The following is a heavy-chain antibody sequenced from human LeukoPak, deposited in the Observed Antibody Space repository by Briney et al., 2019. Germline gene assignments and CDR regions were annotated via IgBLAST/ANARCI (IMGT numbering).Heavy chain of an antibody. Sequence: GGSLRLSCAASGFTVNSTYMSWVRQAPGKGLEWVSVIYSGGSTYYADSVKGRFTTSRDNSKNTVHLQMNSLRAEDTAVYYCARDGAFGAVAGLLIDFWGQGTLVIVSS. CDR3: ARDGAFGAVAGLLIDF. V-gene: IGHV3-66*01. J-gene: IGHJ4*02. CDR1: GFTVNSTY. CDR2: IYSGGST. D-gene: IGHD6-19*01.